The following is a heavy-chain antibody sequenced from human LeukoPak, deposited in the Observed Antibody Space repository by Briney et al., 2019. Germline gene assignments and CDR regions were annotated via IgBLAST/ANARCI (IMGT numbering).Heavy chain of an antibody. J-gene: IGHJ4*02. CDR1: GYTFTGYY. Sequence: ASVKVSCKASGYTFTGYYMHWVRQAPGQGLEWMGWMDPNSGGTNYAQKFQGRVTMTRDTSISTAYMELSRLRSDDTAVYYCARSRPYDRSGYSFDYWGQGTLVTVSS. D-gene: IGHD3-22*01. V-gene: IGHV1-2*02. CDR2: MDPNSGGT. CDR3: ARSRPYDRSGYSFDY.